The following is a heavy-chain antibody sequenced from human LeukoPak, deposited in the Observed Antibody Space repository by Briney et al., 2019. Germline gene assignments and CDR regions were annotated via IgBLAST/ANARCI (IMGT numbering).Heavy chain of an antibody. J-gene: IGHJ4*02. Sequence: PGGSLRPSCVASGFTFSNYGMNWVRQAPGKGLEWVSGIVGSGVTTYYADSVKGRFTISRDNSKNTLYLHMNGLRVEDTAIYYCAKTPSYYDSSGYYSFDYWGQGTLVTVSS. CDR1: GFTFSNYG. CDR2: IVGSGVTT. V-gene: IGHV3-23*01. D-gene: IGHD3-22*01. CDR3: AKTPSYYDSSGYYSFDY.